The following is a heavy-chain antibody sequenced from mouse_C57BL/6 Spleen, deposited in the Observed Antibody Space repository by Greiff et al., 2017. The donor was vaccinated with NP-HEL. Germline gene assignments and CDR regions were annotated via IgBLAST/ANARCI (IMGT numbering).Heavy chain of an antibody. CDR3: ARFDGPVFDY. Sequence: VKLQQPGAELVMPGASVKLSCKASGYTFTSYWMHWVKQRPGQGLEWIGEIDPSDSYTNYNQKFKGKSTLTVDKSSSTAYMQLSSLTSEDSAVYYCARFDGPVFDYWGQGTTLTVSS. D-gene: IGHD2-3*01. V-gene: IGHV1-69*01. CDR1: GYTFTSYW. J-gene: IGHJ2*01. CDR2: IDPSDSYT.